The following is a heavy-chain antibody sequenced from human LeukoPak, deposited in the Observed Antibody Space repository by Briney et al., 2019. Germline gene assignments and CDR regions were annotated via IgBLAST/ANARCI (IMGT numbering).Heavy chain of an antibody. D-gene: IGHD3-9*01. CDR2: MNPNSGNT. CDR3: ARAPAYYDILTGYYPNWFDP. CDR1: GYTFTRYD. Sequence: ASVKVSFKASGYTFTRYDINLVRQASGQGVEWMGWMNPNSGNTGYAQKFQGRVTITRNTSISTAYLELSSLRSEDTAVYYCARAPAYYDILTGYYPNWFDPWGQGTLVTVSS. J-gene: IGHJ5*02. V-gene: IGHV1-8*03.